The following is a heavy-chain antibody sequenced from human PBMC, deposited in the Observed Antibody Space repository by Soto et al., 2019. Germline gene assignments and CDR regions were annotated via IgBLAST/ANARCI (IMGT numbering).Heavy chain of an antibody. Sequence: SETLSLTSPVSGGSISSYYWSWIRQPPGKGLEWIGYIYYRGSTNYNPSLKSRVTISVDTSKNQFSLKLSSVTAADTAVYYCARGRYYDSSGYLFDYWGQGTLVTVSS. CDR3: ARGRYYDSSGYLFDY. J-gene: IGHJ4*02. V-gene: IGHV4-59*01. CDR2: IYYRGST. CDR1: GGSISSYY. D-gene: IGHD3-22*01.